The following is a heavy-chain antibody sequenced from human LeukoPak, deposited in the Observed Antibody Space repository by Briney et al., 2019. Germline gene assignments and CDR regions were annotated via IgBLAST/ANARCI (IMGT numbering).Heavy chain of an antibody. CDR1: GCTFTSYY. V-gene: IGHV1-46*01. Sequence: ASVKVSCKSSGCTFTSYYMHWVRQAPGQGLEWMGIINPSGGSTSYAQKFQGRVTMTRDTSTSTVYMELSSLRSEDTAVYYCAREGSSWFQFDYWGQGTLVTVSS. CDR3: AREGSSWFQFDY. J-gene: IGHJ4*02. CDR2: INPSGGST. D-gene: IGHD6-13*01.